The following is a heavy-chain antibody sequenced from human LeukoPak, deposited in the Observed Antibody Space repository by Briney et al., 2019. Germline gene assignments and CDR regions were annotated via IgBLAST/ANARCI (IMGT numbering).Heavy chain of an antibody. D-gene: IGHD3-10*02. J-gene: IGHJ6*04. CDR3: AELGITMIGGV. CDR2: ISSSGSTI. Sequence: GGSLRLSCTVPGFTVSSNSMSWVRQAPGKGLEGVSYISSSGSTIYYAVSVKGRFTISRDNAKNSLYLQMNSLRAEDTAVYYCAELGITMIGGVWGKGTTVTISS. CDR1: GFTVSSNS. V-gene: IGHV3-48*04.